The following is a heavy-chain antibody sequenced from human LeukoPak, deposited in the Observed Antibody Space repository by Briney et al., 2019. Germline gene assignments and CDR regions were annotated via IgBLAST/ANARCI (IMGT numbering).Heavy chain of an antibody. CDR1: GFTFDDYA. CDR2: ISWNSGSI. CDR3: ASSKAGRYYYYMDV. J-gene: IGHJ6*03. D-gene: IGHD2/OR15-2a*01. Sequence: GGSLRLSCAASGFTFDDYAMHWVRQAPGKGLEWVSGISWNSGSIGYADSVKGRFTISRDNAKNSLYLQMNSLRAEDTAVYYCASSKAGRYYYYMDVWGKGTTVTVSS. V-gene: IGHV3-9*01.